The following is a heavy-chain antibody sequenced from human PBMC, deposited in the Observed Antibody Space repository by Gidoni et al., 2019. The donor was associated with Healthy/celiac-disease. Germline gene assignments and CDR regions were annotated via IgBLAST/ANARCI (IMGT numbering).Heavy chain of an antibody. D-gene: IGHD3-3*01. CDR2: ISAYNGNT. CDR1: VYTFTSYG. CDR3: ARVPGAPRILYGMDV. J-gene: IGHJ6*02. Sequence: QVHLVQSGAEVNKPGASVKVSCKASVYTFTSYGISWVRQAPGQGLEWMGWISAYNGNTNYAQKRQGRVTMTTDTSTSTAYMELRSLRSDDTAVYYCARVPGAPRILYGMDVWGQGTTVTVSS. V-gene: IGHV1-18*01.